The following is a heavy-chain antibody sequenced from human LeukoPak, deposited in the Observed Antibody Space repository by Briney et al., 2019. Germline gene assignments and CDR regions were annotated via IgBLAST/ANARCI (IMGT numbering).Heavy chain of an antibody. Sequence: SETLSLTCAVSGGSISSGGYSWSWIRQPPGKGLEWIGYIYHSGSTYYNPSLKSRVTISVDRSKNQFSLKLSSVTAADTAVYYCARVGDSSSWYYFDYWGQGTLVTVSS. CDR2: IYHSGST. J-gene: IGHJ4*02. CDR3: ARVGDSSSWYYFDY. CDR1: GGSISSGGYS. D-gene: IGHD6-13*01. V-gene: IGHV4-30-2*01.